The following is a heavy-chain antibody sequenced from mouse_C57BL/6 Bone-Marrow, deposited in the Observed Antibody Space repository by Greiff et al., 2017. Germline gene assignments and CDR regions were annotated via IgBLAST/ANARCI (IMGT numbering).Heavy chain of an antibody. J-gene: IGHJ4*01. Sequence: VQLQQPGAELVRPGSSVKLSCKASGYTFTSYWMDWVKQRPGQGLEWIGNIYPSDSETHYNQKFKDKATLTVDKSSSTAYMQLSSLTSEDSAVYYGANSEGLRRKDYAMAYWGQGTSVTVSS. CDR1: GYTFTSYW. V-gene: IGHV1-61*01. D-gene: IGHD2-2*01. CDR2: IYPSDSET. CDR3: ANSEGLRRKDYAMAY.